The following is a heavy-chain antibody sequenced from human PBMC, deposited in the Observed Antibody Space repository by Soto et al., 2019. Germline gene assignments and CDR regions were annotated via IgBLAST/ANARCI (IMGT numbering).Heavy chain of an antibody. CDR1: GYTFTSYG. Sequence: QVQLVQSGAEVKKPGASVKVSCKASGYTFTSYGISWVRQAPGQGLEWMGWISAYNGNTNYAQKLQGRVTMTTDTSTSTAYTELRSLRSDDTAVYYCARENDFWSGYFSYYYGMDVWGQGTTVTVSS. D-gene: IGHD3-3*01. CDR3: ARENDFWSGYFSYYYGMDV. V-gene: IGHV1-18*01. J-gene: IGHJ6*02. CDR2: ISAYNGNT.